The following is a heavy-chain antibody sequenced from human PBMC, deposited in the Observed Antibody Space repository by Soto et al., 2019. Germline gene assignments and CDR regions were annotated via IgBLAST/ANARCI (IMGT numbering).Heavy chain of an antibody. CDR2: INHSGST. CDR3: ARVTGRYCYGMDV. Sequence: QVQLQKWGAGLLKPSETLSLTCAVYGGSFSGYYWSWIRQPPGKGLEWIGEINHSGSTNYNPSLKSRVTISVDTSKNQFSLRLSSVTAADTAVYYCARVTGRYCYGMDVWGQGTTVTVSS. J-gene: IGHJ6*02. V-gene: IGHV4-34*01. CDR1: GGSFSGYY.